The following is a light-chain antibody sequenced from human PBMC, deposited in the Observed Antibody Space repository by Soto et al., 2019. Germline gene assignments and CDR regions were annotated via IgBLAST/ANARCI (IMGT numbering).Light chain of an antibody. CDR3: SSFTSKSTLI. Sequence: QSVLTQPPSASGSPGQSVTISCTGTSSDVGAYKYVSWYQQHPGKAPRLIFYEVRNRPSGIPLRFSASKSGNTASLTISGLQAEDEAHYYCSSFTSKSTLIFGGGTKLTVL. CDR1: SSDVGAYKY. CDR2: EVR. V-gene: IGLV2-14*03. J-gene: IGLJ2*01.